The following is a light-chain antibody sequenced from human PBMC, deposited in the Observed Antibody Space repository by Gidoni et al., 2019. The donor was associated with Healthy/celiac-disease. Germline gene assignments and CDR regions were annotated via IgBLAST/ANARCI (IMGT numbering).Light chain of an antibody. V-gene: IGKV4-1*01. CDR2: WAS. CDR3: QQYYSTPPVT. J-gene: IGKJ3*01. Sequence: IVMTLSPDSLAVSLGERATINCKSSQSVLYSSNNKNYLAWYQQKPGQPPKLLIYWASTREAGVPDRFSGSGSGTDVTLTISSLQAEDVAVYYCQQYYSTPPVTFGPGTKVDIK. CDR1: QSVLYSSNNKNY.